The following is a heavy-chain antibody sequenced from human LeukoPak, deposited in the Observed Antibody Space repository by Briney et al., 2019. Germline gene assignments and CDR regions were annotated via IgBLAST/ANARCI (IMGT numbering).Heavy chain of an antibody. CDR3: AGRERTNLDQNWFDP. CDR2: IIPIFGTA. Sequence: ASVKVSCKASGGTFSSYAISWVRQAPGQGLEWMGGIIPIFGTANYAQKFQGRVTITADESTSTAYMELSSLRSEDTAVYYCAGRERTNLDQNWFDPWGQGTLVTVSS. J-gene: IGHJ5*02. V-gene: IGHV1-69*01. CDR1: GGTFSSYA.